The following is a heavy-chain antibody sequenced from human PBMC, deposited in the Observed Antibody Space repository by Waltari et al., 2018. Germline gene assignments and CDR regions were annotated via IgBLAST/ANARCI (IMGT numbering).Heavy chain of an antibody. V-gene: IGHV6-1*01. Sequence: QIQLQQSGPGLVKPSQTLPLTCAISGARPSRHRVAWNWIRQSPSRGLEWLGRTYYRSKWYDDYALFVKSRLSINSDTSRNQISLHLNSVTPEDTAIYYCARGAKSTFDYWGQGTLVTVSS. J-gene: IGHJ4*02. CDR1: GARPSRHRVA. CDR2: TYYRSKWYD. CDR3: ARGAKSTFDY.